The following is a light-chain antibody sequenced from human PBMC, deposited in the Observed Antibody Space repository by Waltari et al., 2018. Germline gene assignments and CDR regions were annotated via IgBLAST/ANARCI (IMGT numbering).Light chain of an antibody. CDR1: QRLVHSDGNTH. V-gene: IGKV2-30*02. CDR3: MQGTHWPYT. CDR2: RVS. Sequence: DVVMTQSPLSLPVTLGQAASISCNSSQRLVHSDGNTHLNWFQQRPGQSPRRLIYRVSNRDSGVPDRSSGSGSGTDFTLKISRVEAEDVGVYYCMQGTHWPYTFGQGTKLDIK. J-gene: IGKJ2*01.